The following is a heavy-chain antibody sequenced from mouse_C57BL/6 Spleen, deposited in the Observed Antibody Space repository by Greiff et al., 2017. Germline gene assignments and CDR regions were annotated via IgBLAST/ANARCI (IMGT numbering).Heavy chain of an antibody. CDR1: GFSLSTSGMG. Sequence: QVTLKESGPGILQPSQTLSLTCPFSGFSLSTSGMGVGWIRQPSGKGLEWLAHIWWDDDKYYNPALKSRLTISKNTSKNQVFLKIANVDTADTATYFCARIRPTTVVANAMDYWGQGTSVTVSS. J-gene: IGHJ4*01. CDR2: IWWDDDK. CDR3: ARIRPTTVVANAMDY. D-gene: IGHD1-1*01. V-gene: IGHV8-8*01.